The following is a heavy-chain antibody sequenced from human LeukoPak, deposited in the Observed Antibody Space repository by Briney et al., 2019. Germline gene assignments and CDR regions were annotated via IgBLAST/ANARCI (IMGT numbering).Heavy chain of an antibody. J-gene: IGHJ4*02. Sequence: ASVKVSCKAPGYTFTSYDINWVRQATGQGLEWMGWMNPNSGNTGYAQKFQGRVTITRNTSISTAYMELSSLRSEDTAVYYCARVSSYYYDSSGYFWYRYWGQGTLVTVSS. D-gene: IGHD3-22*01. CDR1: GYTFTSYD. CDR3: ARVSSYYYDSSGYFWYRY. CDR2: MNPNSGNT. V-gene: IGHV1-8*01.